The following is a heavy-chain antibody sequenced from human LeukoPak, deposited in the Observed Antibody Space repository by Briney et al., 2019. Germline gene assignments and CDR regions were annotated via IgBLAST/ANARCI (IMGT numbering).Heavy chain of an antibody. CDR1: GYTFTSYG. Sequence: ASVKVSCKASGYTFTSYGISWVRQAPGQGLEWMGWISAYNGNTNYAQKLQGRVTMTTDTSTSTAYMELRSLRSDDTAVYYCARAGEYCSSTSCYRFDYWGQGTLVTVSS. V-gene: IGHV1-18*01. CDR3: ARAGEYCSSTSCYRFDY. J-gene: IGHJ4*02. CDR2: ISAYNGNT. D-gene: IGHD2-2*01.